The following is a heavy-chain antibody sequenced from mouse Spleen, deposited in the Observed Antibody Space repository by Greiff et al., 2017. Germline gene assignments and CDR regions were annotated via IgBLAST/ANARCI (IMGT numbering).Heavy chain of an antibody. J-gene: IGHJ4*01. CDR1: GYSFTDYN. Sequence: VQLKESGPELVKPGASVKISCKASGYSFTDYNMNWVKQSNGKSLEWIGVINPNYGTTSYNQKFKGKATLTVDQSSSTAYMQLNSLTSEDSAVYYCARSGGNYRDYYAMDYWGQGTSVTVSS. CDR3: ARSGGNYRDYYAMDY. D-gene: IGHD2-1*01. CDR2: INPNYGTT. V-gene: IGHV1-39*01.